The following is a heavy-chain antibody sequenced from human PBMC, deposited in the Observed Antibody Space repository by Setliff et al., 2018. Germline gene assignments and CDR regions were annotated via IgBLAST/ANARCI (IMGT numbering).Heavy chain of an antibody. Sequence: PSETLSLTCTVSGGSISSGSYYRSWIRQPAGKGLEWIGRIYTSGSTNYNPSLKSRVTISVDTSKNQFSLKLSSVTAADTAVYYCARVAQGLPYVGGRYFDYWGQGTLVTVSS. CDR3: ARVAQGLPYVGGRYFDY. J-gene: IGHJ4*02. D-gene: IGHD4-17*01. CDR2: IYTSGST. CDR1: GGSISSGSYY. V-gene: IGHV4-61*02.